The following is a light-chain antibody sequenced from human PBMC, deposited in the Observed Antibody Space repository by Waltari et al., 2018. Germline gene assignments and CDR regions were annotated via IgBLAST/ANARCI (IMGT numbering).Light chain of an antibody. J-gene: IGKJ1*01. CDR2: GAS. Sequence: ELVLTQSPGTLSLSPGDRATLSCRASQSVGRYLAWYQQKPGQAPRLLIYGASTRATGIPDRFSGSGSGTDFSLIISRLEPEDFAVYFCQKYEALPATFGQGTKVEIK. CDR1: QSVGRY. V-gene: IGKV3-20*01. CDR3: QKYEALPAT.